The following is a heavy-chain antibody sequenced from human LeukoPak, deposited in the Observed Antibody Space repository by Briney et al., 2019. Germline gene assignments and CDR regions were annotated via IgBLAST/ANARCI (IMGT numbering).Heavy chain of an antibody. CDR1: GFTFSSYG. CDR3: AKDFAYYYGSGSYFEVCYFDY. D-gene: IGHD3-10*01. CDR2: IRYDRSKK. V-gene: IGHV3-30*02. Sequence: GGSLRLSCAASGFTFSSYGMHWVRQAPGKGLEWVAFIRYDRSKKYYADSVKGRFTISRDNSKNTLYLQMNSLRAEDTAVYYCAKDFAYYYGSGSYFEVCYFDYWGQGTLVTVSS. J-gene: IGHJ4*02.